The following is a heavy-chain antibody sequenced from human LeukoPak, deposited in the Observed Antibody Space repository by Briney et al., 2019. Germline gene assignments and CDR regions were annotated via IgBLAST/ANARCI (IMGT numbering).Heavy chain of an antibody. CDR1: GGTFSSYA. CDR3: ARGSSGSNFDY. CDR2: IIPILGIA. Sequence: ASVKVSCKASGGTFSSYAISWVRQAPGQGLEWMGRIIPILGIANYAQKLQGRVTITADKSTSTAYMELSSLRSEDTAVYYCARGSSGSNFDYWGQGTLVTVSS. V-gene: IGHV1-69*04. J-gene: IGHJ4*02. D-gene: IGHD6-19*01.